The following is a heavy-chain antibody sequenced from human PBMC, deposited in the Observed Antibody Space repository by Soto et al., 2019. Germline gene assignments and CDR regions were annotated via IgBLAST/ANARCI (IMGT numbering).Heavy chain of an antibody. V-gene: IGHV4-59*01. D-gene: IGHD3-10*01. CDR2: IYYSGST. J-gene: IGHJ4*02. CDR3: ARSGGVRGVKAYYFDY. CDR1: CGSISSYY. Sequence: SETLSLTCTVSCGSISSYYWSWIRQPPGKGLEWIGYIYYSGSTNYNPSLKSRVTISVDTSKNQFSLKLSSVTAADTAVYYCARSGGVRGVKAYYFDYWGQGTLVTVSS.